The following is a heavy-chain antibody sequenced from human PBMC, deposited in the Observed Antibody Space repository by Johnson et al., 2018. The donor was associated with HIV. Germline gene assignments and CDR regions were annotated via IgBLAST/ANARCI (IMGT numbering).Heavy chain of an antibody. CDR1: GFTFITYA. D-gene: IGHD1-26*01. CDR3: AKDRVGATSPQAQNAFDI. CDR2: VRGSGAST. Sequence: VQLVESGGGLVQPGGSLRLSCAASGFTFITYAMSWVRQAPGKGLEWVSSVRGSGASTYYADPVKGRFIISRDNSKNMTNLQMNGLSDEDTAVYYCAKDRVGATSPQAQNAFDIWGQGTMVTVSS. V-gene: IGHV3-23*04. J-gene: IGHJ3*02.